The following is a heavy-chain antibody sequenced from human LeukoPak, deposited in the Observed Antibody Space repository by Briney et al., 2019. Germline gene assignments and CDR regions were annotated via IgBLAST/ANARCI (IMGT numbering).Heavy chain of an antibody. CDR1: GFTFSSYS. CDR2: ISGSGGST. V-gene: IGHV3-23*01. Sequence: PGGSLRLSCVVSGFTFSSYSMNWVRQAPGKGLEWVSAISGSGGSTYYADSVKGRFTISRDNSKNTLYLQMNSLRAEDTAVYYCAKFVSYGDYVYPFDYWGQGTLVTVSS. CDR3: AKFVSYGDYVYPFDY. J-gene: IGHJ4*02. D-gene: IGHD4-17*01.